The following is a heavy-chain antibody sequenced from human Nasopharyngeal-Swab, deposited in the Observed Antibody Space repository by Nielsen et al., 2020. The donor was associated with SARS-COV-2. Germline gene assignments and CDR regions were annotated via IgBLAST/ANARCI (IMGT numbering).Heavy chain of an antibody. CDR2: INHRGST. V-gene: IGHV4-30-2*01. D-gene: IGHD5-18*01. CDR1: GGSISTADFS. CDR3: AKRYPYGPPDYYFDY. J-gene: IGHJ4*02. Sequence: SETLSLTCAVSGGSISTADFSWNWIRQPPGKGLEWIGYINHRGSTYYNPSLKSRVTISVDRSKNQFSLKLDSVTAADTAVYYCAKRYPYGPPDYYFDYWGQGTLVTVSS.